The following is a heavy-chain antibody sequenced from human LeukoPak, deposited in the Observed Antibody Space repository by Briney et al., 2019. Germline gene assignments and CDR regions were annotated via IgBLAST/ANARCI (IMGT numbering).Heavy chain of an antibody. Sequence: GRSLRLSCAASAFTFSSYWMHWVRQAPGKGLVWVSRINSDGISTSYADSVKGRFTISTDNAKNTLYLQMNSLRAEDTAVYYCAKGGATVIEYWGQGTLVTVSS. CDR1: AFTFSSYW. D-gene: IGHD4-17*01. CDR2: INSDGIST. CDR3: AKGGATVIEY. J-gene: IGHJ4*02. V-gene: IGHV3-74*01.